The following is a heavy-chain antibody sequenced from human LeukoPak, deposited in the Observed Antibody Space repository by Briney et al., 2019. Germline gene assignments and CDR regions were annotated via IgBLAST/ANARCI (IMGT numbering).Heavy chain of an antibody. V-gene: IGHV3-30*04. J-gene: IGHJ6*03. D-gene: IGHD3-10*01. Sequence: GGSLRLSCAASGFTFSSYAMHWVRQAPGKGLGWVAVISYDGSNKYYADSVKGRFTISRDNSKNTLYLQMNSLRAEDTTVYYCARGLVRGVPYYYYMDVWGKGTTVTVSS. CDR3: ARGLVRGVPYYYYMDV. CDR1: GFTFSSYA. CDR2: ISYDGSNK.